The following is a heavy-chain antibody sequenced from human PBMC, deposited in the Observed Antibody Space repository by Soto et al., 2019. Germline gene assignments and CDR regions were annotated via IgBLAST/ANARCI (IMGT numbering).Heavy chain of an antibody. CDR3: ARPVASCAYNYGPLGCAFLI. D-gene: IGHD5-18*01. Sequence: ASVKVSCKTSGYTFYSYAMNWVRQAPGQRLEWMGWISAGNGNTVYSQKFQARVTITRDTSASTAYMELSSLRSEDTAVYYCARPVASCAYNYGPLGCAFLISGPGTILTVS. V-gene: IGHV1-3*01. CDR2: ISAGNGNT. CDR1: GYTFYSYA. J-gene: IGHJ3*02.